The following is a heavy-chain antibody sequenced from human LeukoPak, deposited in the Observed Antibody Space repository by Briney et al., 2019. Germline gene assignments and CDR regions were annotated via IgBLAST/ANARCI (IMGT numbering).Heavy chain of an antibody. D-gene: IGHD3-22*01. CDR2: ISNDGGAT. CDR3: AKGGSGYFADL. CDR1: GFIFNNYG. V-gene: IGHV3-23*01. J-gene: IGHJ5*02. Sequence: GGSLSLSCAAAGFIFNNYGLIWVRQAPGKGLECVSAISNDGGATQYADFVEGRFTIPRDNSKNTLFLQMSSLRAEDTALYYCAKGGSGYFADLWGQGTLVTVSS.